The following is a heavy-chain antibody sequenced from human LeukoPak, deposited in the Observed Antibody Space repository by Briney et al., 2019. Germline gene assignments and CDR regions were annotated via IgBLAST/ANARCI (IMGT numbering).Heavy chain of an antibody. V-gene: IGHV4-4*07. CDR1: GGSMSRNY. J-gene: IGHJ5*02. Sequence: PSETLSLTCAVSGGSMSRNYWSWIWQPAGKGLEWIGRVHNSIYNGDTTNYNPSLEGRVTMSIDMSKNQFSLNLTSVTAADTAIYYCAREEIRSWFDPWGQGTLVTVSS. CDR3: AREEIRSWFDP. CDR2: VHNSIYNGDTT. D-gene: IGHD5-24*01.